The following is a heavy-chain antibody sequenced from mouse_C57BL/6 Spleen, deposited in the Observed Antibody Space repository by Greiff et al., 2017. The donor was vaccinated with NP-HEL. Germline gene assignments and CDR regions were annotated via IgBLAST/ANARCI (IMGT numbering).Heavy chain of an antibody. D-gene: IGHD1-1*01. CDR3: ARSLVAFYAMDY. CDR2: INPSNGGT. J-gene: IGHJ4*01. V-gene: IGHV1-53*01. CDR1: GYTFTSYW. Sequence: QVQLQQTGTELVKPGALVKLSCKASGYTFTSYWMHWVKQRPGQGLEWIGNINPSNGGTNYNEKFKSKATLTVDKSSSTAYMQLSSLTSEDSAVYYCARSLVAFYAMDYWGQGTSVTVSS.